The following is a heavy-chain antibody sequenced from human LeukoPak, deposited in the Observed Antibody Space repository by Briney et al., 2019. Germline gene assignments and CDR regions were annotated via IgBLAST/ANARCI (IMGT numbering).Heavy chain of an antibody. CDR2: IYYSGST. J-gene: IGHJ6*03. CDR1: GGSISSHY. CDR3: ARGYCSSTSCFETTYYYMDV. V-gene: IGHV4-59*11. Sequence: PSETLSLTCTVSGGSISSHYWSWIRQPPGKGLEWIGYIYYSGSTNYNPSLKSRVTISVDTSKNQFSLKLSSATAADTAVYYCARGYCSSTSCFETTYYYMDVWGKGTTVTVSS. D-gene: IGHD2-2*01.